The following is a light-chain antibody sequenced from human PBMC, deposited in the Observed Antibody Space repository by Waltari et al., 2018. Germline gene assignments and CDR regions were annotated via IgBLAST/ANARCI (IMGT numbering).Light chain of an antibody. CDR2: WAS. V-gene: IGKV4-1*01. CDR3: QQYYRSRT. Sequence: DIVMTQSPDSLAVSLGERGTIHRQCSQSVLYNSNDKNYLAWYQQKPGQPPKLLIYWASTRESVVPDRFSGSGSGTDFTLTISSQQAEDVAVYYCQQYYRSRTFGQGTKVEIK. CDR1: QSVLYNSNDKNY. J-gene: IGKJ1*01.